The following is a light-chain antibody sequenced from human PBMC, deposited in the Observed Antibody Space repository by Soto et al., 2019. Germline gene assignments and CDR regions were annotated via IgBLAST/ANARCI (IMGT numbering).Light chain of an antibody. J-gene: IGLJ2*01. CDR1: SSNIGAGYD. CDR2: GNS. V-gene: IGLV1-40*01. Sequence: QSVLTQPPSVSGAPGQRVTISCTGSSSNIGAGYDVHWYQQLPGTAPKLLIYGNSNRPSGVPDRFSGSKSGTSASLAITGLQPEDEADYYCQSYDSSLSLHVVFGGGPKVTVL. CDR3: QSYDSSLSLHVV.